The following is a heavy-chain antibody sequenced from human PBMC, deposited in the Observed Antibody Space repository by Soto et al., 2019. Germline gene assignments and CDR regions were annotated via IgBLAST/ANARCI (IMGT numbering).Heavy chain of an antibody. D-gene: IGHD2-2*01. CDR3: ARVVILVTTASTHYYYHMDV. Sequence: QVQLVQSGAEVRKPGSSVTVSCKASGGTFSNYAISWVRQAPGQGLEWMGGIIPIVGTGSYAQKFQGRVTITADEPTTTAYMEMSSLRFEDTAVYYCARVVILVTTASTHYYYHMDVWGPGTTVTVSS. CDR1: GGTFSNYA. J-gene: IGHJ6*02. CDR2: IIPIVGTG. V-gene: IGHV1-69*01.